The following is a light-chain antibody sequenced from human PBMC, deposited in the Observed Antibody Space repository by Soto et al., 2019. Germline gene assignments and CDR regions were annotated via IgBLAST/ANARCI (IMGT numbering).Light chain of an antibody. CDR3: QQYENLPT. CDR2: DAS. V-gene: IGKV1-33*01. Sequence: DIQMTQSPSSLSASVGDRVTITCQASQNINNYLNWYQQKPGRXPXXLIYDASNLEAGVPSRFRGSASGTFFTFTISRLQPEDTATHYCQQYENLPTFGQGTRLEIK. CDR1: QNINNY. J-gene: IGKJ5*01.